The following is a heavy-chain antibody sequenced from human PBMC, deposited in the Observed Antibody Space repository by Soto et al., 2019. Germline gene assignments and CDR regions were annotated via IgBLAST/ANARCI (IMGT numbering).Heavy chain of an antibody. J-gene: IGHJ5*02. CDR2: INHSGST. CDR3: ARDYDFWSGSAFDP. CDR1: GGSFSGYY. V-gene: IGHV4-34*01. Sequence: SETLCLTCAVYGGSFSGYYWSWIRQPPGKGLEWIGEINHSGSTNYNPSLKSRVTISVDTSKNQFSLKLSSVTAADTAVYYCARDYDFWSGSAFDPWGQGTLVTVSS. D-gene: IGHD3-3*01.